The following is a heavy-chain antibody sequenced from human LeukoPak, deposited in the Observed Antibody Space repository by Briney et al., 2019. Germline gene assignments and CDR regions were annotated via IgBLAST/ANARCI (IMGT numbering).Heavy chain of an antibody. V-gene: IGHV4-39*01. CDR3: ARSGVILGCFDP. CDR1: GGSISSSSYY. J-gene: IGHJ5*02. Sequence: SETLSLTCTVSGGSISSSSYYWGWIRQPPGKGLECIGNIYYSGSTYYNPSLKSRVTISVDTSKNQFSLNLSSVTAADTAVYYCARSGVILGCFDPWGQGTLVTVPS. CDR2: IYYSGST. D-gene: IGHD1-26*01.